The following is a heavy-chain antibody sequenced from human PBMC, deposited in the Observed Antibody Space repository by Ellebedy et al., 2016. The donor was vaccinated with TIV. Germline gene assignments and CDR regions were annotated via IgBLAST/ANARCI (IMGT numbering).Heavy chain of an antibody. CDR3: ATAMDSSGYYYAH. CDR2: ISYDGSNK. D-gene: IGHD3-22*01. V-gene: IGHV3-30*03. Sequence: GGSLRLSXVASGFTFSSYGMDWVRQAPGKGLEWVALISYDGSNKYYVDSVKGRFTISRDNSKNTLYLQMNSLRAEDTAVYYCATAMDSSGYYYAHWGQGTLVTVSS. CDR1: GFTFSSYG. J-gene: IGHJ4*02.